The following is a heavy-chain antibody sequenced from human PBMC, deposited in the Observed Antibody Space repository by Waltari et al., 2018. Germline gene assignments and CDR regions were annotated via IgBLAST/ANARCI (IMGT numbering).Heavy chain of an antibody. D-gene: IGHD2-2*02. Sequence: QVNLVESGGGLVQPGGSLRLSCTTSGFTFSNFGMHWVRQAPGKGLGWVALIWFDGSDKFDADSVRGRFTISRDNSARTLYLDMDSLRLDDTAMYYCAKDAFGNTYLDFWGQGTLVTVSS. CDR3: AKDAFGNTYLDF. V-gene: IGHV3-30*02. CDR1: GFTFSNFG. CDR2: IWFDGSDK. J-gene: IGHJ4*02.